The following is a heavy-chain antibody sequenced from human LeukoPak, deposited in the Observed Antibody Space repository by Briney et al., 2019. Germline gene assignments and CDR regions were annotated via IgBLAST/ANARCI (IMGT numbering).Heavy chain of an antibody. D-gene: IGHD2-21*02. CDR1: GYTLTELS. J-gene: IGHJ3*02. CDR2: FDPEDGET. Sequence: ASVKVSCKVSGYTLTELSMRWVRQAPGKGLEWMGGFDPEDGETIYAQKFQGRVTMTEDTSTDTAYMELSSLRSEDTAVYYCATDVLPSYCGGDCYHAFDIWGQGTMVTVSS. CDR3: ATDVLPSYCGGDCYHAFDI. V-gene: IGHV1-24*01.